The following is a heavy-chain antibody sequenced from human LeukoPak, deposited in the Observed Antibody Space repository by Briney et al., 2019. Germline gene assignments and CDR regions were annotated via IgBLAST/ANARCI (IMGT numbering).Heavy chain of an antibody. J-gene: IGHJ5*01. CDR1: GGSISTSGYY. Sequence: PSETLSLTCTVSGGSISTSGYYWGWIRQPPGKGLEWIGNIYYSGTTHYNPSLKSRATMSVDTSDNQVSLNQASVTAADTAVYYCARQFTGGVSVFGVATIDSWGLGTLVIVSS. V-gene: IGHV4-39*01. CDR2: IYYSGTT. D-gene: IGHD3-3*01. CDR3: ARQFTGGVSVFGVATIDS.